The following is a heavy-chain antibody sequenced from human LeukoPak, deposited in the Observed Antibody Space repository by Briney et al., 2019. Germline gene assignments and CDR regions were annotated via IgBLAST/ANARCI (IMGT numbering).Heavy chain of an antibody. V-gene: IGHV1-3*01. Sequence: ASVKVSCKASGYTFTRYVMHWVRQAPGQRLEWMGWINAGDGNTKNSQKFQGRVTITRDTSANTVYMELSSLRSEDTAVYYCARATHDGDYYPEGFDYWGQGTLITVSS. J-gene: IGHJ4*02. CDR1: GYTFTRYV. CDR3: ARATHDGDYYPEGFDY. CDR2: INAGDGNT. D-gene: IGHD4-17*01.